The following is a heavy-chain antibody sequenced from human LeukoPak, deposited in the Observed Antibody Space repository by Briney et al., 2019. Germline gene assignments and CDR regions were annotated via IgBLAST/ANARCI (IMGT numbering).Heavy chain of an antibody. Sequence: GGSLRLSCTASGFTFGDYAMSWVRQAPGKGLEWVGFIRSKAYGGTTEYAASVKGRFTISRDDAKSIAYLQMNSLKTEDTAVYYCTSSASSYYYDSSGLGYYYYYMDVWGKGTTVTISS. CDR3: TSSASSYYYDSSGLGYYYYYMDV. D-gene: IGHD3-22*01. J-gene: IGHJ6*03. CDR2: IRSKAYGGTT. V-gene: IGHV3-49*04. CDR1: GFTFGDYA.